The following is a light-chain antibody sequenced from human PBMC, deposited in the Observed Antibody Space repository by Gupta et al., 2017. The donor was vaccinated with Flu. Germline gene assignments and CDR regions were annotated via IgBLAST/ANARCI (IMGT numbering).Light chain of an antibody. Sequence: GQTDGSTSTGDGLAKNYVHWCQQKPGPAPRLVMYKDSWRTSGIPDRFSGTTSGTTATLTISGAQAEDEADYYCASSDDHNTGAVFGGGTKLTVL. CDR1: GLAKNY. V-gene: IGLV3-27*01. CDR3: ASSDDHNTGAV. J-gene: IGLJ2*01. CDR2: KDS.